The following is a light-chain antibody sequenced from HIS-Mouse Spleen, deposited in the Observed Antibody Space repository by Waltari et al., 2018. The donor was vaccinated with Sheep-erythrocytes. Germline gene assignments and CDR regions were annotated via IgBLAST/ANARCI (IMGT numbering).Light chain of an antibody. Sequence: QSALTQPRSVSGSPGQSVTISCTGTSSDVGGYTYVSWFQQHPGKAPKLMIYDVSKRPYGFPDRFSGSKSGNTASLTISGLQAEDEADYYCCSYAGSYNHVFATGTKVTVL. CDR2: DVS. CDR3: CSYAGSYNHV. V-gene: IGLV2-11*01. J-gene: IGLJ1*01. CDR1: SSDVGGYTY.